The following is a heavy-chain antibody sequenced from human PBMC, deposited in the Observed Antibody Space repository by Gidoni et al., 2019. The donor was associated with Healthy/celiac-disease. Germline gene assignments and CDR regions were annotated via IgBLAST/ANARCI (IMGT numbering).Heavy chain of an antibody. CDR3: VKGPSDYYGSGSYAFDY. CDR1: GFPFSRYA. V-gene: IGHV3-64D*06. J-gene: IGHJ4*02. CDR2: MRRNWGST. D-gene: IGHD3-10*01. Sequence: EVQLVESGGGLVQPGGSLRLSCSSSGFPFSRYAMHWVRQAPGKGLEYVSAMRRNWGSTYYADSVKGRFTISRDNTKNTLYLKMCRLREEDTAGYYGVKGPSDYYGSGSYAFDYWGQGTMVTVSS.